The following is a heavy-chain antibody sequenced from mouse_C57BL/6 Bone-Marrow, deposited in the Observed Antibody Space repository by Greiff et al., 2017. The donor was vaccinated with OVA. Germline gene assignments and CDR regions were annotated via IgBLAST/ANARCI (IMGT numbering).Heavy chain of an antibody. D-gene: IGHD1-2*01. J-gene: IGHJ4*01. CDR3: TTEVLRPYAMDY. CDR1: GFNIKDDY. CDR2: IDPENGDT. Sequence: DVKLQESGAELVRPGASVKLSCTASGFNIKDDYMHWVKQRPEQGLEWIGWIDPENGDTEYASKFQGKATITADTSSNTAYLQLSSLTSEDTAVYFCTTEVLRPYAMDYWGQGTSVTVSS. V-gene: IGHV14-4*01.